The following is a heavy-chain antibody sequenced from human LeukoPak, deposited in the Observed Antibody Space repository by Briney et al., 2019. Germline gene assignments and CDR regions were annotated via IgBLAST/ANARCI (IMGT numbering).Heavy chain of an antibody. V-gene: IGHV3-11*06. D-gene: IGHD3-16*01. CDR1: GFTFSDYY. CDR3: ARDAPGLGFDY. CDR2: ISISSSYT. J-gene: IGHJ4*02. Sequence: PGGSLRLSGAASGFTFSDYYMGWIGQAPGKGWEWVSYISISSSYTNYADSVKGRFTISRDNAKNSLYLQMNSLRAEDPAVYYCARDAPGLGFDYWGQGTLVTVSS.